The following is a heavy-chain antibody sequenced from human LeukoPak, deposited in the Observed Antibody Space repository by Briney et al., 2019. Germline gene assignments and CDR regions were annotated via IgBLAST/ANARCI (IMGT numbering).Heavy chain of an antibody. CDR1: GYTFTGYY. D-gene: IGHD1-7*01. J-gene: IGHJ4*02. V-gene: IGHV1-2*02. CDR3: ALLTGATSWVDY. CDR2: INPNSGGT. Sequence: ASVKVSCKASGYTFTGYYMHWVRQAPGQGLEWMGWINPNSGGTNYAQKFQGRVTMTRDTSTSTAYMELSRLRSDDTAVYYCALLTGATSWVDYWGQGTLVTVSS.